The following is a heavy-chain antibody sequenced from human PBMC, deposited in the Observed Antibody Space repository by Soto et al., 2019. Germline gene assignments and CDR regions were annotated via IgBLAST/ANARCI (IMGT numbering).Heavy chain of an antibody. V-gene: IGHV3-30*18. CDR3: AKDREGGNIVVVPAAYYGMDV. D-gene: IGHD2-2*01. CDR1: GFPFISYG. CDR2: ISYDGSNK. Sequence: GSLRLSCAASGFPFISYGMHWVRQAPGKGLEWVAVISYDGSNKYYADSVKGRFTISRDNSKNTLYLQMNSLRAEDTAVYYCAKDREGGNIVVVPAAYYGMDVWGQGTTVTVSS. J-gene: IGHJ6*02.